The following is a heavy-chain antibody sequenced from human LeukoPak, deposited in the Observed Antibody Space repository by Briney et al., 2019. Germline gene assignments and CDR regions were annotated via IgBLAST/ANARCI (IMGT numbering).Heavy chain of an antibody. J-gene: IGHJ4*02. CDR3: TKEKIPYADSNYFDY. D-gene: IGHD2-2*02. Sequence: PGGSLRLSCAASGFTFSNYGMSWVRQAPGKGLEWVSAISGSGGYTYYADSVEGRFTISRDNSKNTLYLQMNSLRAEDTAVYYCTKEKIPYADSNYFDYWGQGTLVTVSS. CDR1: GFTFSNYG. V-gene: IGHV3-23*01. CDR2: ISGSGGYT.